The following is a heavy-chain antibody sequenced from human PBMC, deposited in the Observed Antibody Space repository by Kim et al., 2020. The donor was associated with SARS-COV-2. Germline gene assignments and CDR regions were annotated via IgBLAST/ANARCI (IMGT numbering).Heavy chain of an antibody. J-gene: IGHJ3*02. V-gene: IGHV3-49*02. CDR3: TRDAAYDAFDI. Sequence: EYAASVTGRFTISRDKSTSIAYLQMNSLKTEETAVYYCTRDAAYDAFDIWGQGTMVTVSS.